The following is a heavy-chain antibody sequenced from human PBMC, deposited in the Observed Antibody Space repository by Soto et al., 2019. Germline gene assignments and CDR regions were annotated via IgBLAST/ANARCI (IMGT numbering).Heavy chain of an antibody. V-gene: IGHV1-18*01. CDR1: GYTFISYG. D-gene: IGHD6-13*01. J-gene: IGHJ4*02. CDR2: ISAYNGKT. CDR3: ARAGFSTSWLGILAPGVHGVEIDY. Sequence: QVQLVQSGAEVKKTGASVEVSCKASGYTFISYGISWVRQAPGQGLEWMGWISAYNGKTNYAQKFQGRVTMTTDTSTSTAYMEMRSLRSDDKAVYYCARAGFSTSWLGILAPGVHGVEIDYWGQGTLVTVSS.